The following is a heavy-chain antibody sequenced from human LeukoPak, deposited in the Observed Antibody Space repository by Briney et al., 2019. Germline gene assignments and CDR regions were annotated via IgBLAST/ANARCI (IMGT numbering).Heavy chain of an antibody. CDR1: GFTFSSYA. J-gene: IGHJ3*02. Sequence: GGSLRLSCAASGFTFSSYAMSWVRQAPGKGLEWVSAISGSGGSTYYADSVKGRFTISRDNSKNTLYLQMNSLRAEDTAVYYCAKDSRITMIVVVITLDAFDIWGQGTMVTVST. CDR2: ISGSGGST. CDR3: AKDSRITMIVVVITLDAFDI. V-gene: IGHV3-23*01. D-gene: IGHD3-22*01.